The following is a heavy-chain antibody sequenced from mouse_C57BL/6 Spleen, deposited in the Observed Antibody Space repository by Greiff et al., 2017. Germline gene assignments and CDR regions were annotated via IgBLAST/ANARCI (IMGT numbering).Heavy chain of an antibody. J-gene: IGHJ1*03. V-gene: IGHV1-18*01. CDR1: GYTFTDYN. Sequence: EVKLQESGPELVKPGASVKIPCKASGYTFTDYNMDWVKQSHGKSLEWIGDINPNNGGTIYNQKFKGKATLTVDKSSSTAYMELRSLTSEDTAVYYCARMITTVVADSHWYFDVWGTGTTVTVSS. D-gene: IGHD1-1*01. CDR2: INPNNGGT. CDR3: ARMITTVVADSHWYFDV.